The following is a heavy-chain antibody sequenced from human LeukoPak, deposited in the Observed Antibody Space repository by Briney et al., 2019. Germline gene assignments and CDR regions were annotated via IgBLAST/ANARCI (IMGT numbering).Heavy chain of an antibody. CDR1: GFTFSSYS. V-gene: IGHV3-21*01. D-gene: IGHD3-22*01. Sequence: PGGSLRLSCAASGFTFSSYSMNWVRQAPGKGLEWVSSISSSSSYIYYADSVKGRFTISRDNAKNSLYLQMTSLRAEDTAVYYCARAPHSSGYYPWDIRNTYYFDYWGQGTLVTVSS. CDR2: ISSSSSYI. J-gene: IGHJ4*02. CDR3: ARAPHSSGYYPWDIRNTYYFDY.